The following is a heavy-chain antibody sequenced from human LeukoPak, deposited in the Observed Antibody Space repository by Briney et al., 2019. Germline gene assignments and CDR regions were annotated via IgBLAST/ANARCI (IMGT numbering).Heavy chain of an antibody. V-gene: IGHV3-21*01. J-gene: IGHJ3*02. CDR2: ISSSSSYI. Sequence: GGSLRLSCAASGFTFSSYSMNWVRQAPGKGLEWVSSISSSSSYIYYADSVKGRFTISGDNAKNSLYLQMNSLRAEDTAVYYCAREYCSGGSCYGSAFDIWGQGTMVTVSS. CDR3: AREYCSGGSCYGSAFDI. D-gene: IGHD2-15*01. CDR1: GFTFSSYS.